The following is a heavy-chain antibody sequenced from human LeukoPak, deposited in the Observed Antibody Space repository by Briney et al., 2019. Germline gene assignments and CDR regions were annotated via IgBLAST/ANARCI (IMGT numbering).Heavy chain of an antibody. CDR1: GGSISSYY. CDR3: ARVAYSSSWYRYYGFDP. J-gene: IGHJ5*02. D-gene: IGHD6-13*01. V-gene: IGHV4-59*01. Sequence: SETLFLTCTVSGGSISSYYWSWIRQPPGKGLEWIGYIYYSGSTNYNPSLKSRVTISVDTSKNQFSLKLSSVTAADTAVYYCARVAYSSSWYRYYGFDPWGQGTLVTVSS. CDR2: IYYSGST.